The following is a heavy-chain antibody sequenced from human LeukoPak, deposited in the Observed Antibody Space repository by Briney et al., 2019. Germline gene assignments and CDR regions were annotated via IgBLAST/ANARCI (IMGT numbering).Heavy chain of an antibody. CDR2: IYYSGST. J-gene: IGHJ4*02. V-gene: IGHV4-59*01. CDR3: ARVNSLGYYFDY. CDR1: GGSISSYY. Sequence: SETLSLTCTVSGGSISSYYWSWIRQPPGKGLEWIGYIYYSGSTNYNPSLESRVIISVDTSKNQFSLKLSSVTAADTAVYYCARVNSLGYYFDYWGQGTLVTVSS. D-gene: IGHD2/OR15-2a*01.